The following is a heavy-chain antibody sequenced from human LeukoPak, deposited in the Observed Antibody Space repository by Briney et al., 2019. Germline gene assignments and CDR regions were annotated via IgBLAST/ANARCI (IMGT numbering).Heavy chain of an antibody. J-gene: IGHJ5*02. CDR3: ARIISYSSSWYGVEYWFDP. CDR2: IYHSGST. CDR1: GYSISSGYY. Sequence: SETLSLTCTVSGYSISSGYYWGWIRQPPGKGLEWIGSIYHSGSTYYNPSLKSRVTISVDTSKNQFSLKLSSVTAADTAVYYCARIISYSSSWYGVEYWFDPWGQGTLVTVSS. D-gene: IGHD6-13*01. V-gene: IGHV4-38-2*02.